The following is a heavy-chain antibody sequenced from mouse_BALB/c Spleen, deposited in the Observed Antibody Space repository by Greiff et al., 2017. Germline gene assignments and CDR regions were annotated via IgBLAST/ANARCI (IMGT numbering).Heavy chain of an antibody. V-gene: IGHV14-4*02. CDR3: NVYGRGFAY. D-gene: IGHD1-1*01. CDR2: IDPENGDT. CDR1: GFNIKDYY. Sequence: VQLQQSGAELVRPGASVKLSCTASGFNIKDYYMHWVKQRPEQGLEWIGWIDPENGDTEYAPKFQGKATMTADTSSNTAYLQLSSLTSEDTAVYYCNVYGRGFAYWGQGTLVTVSA. J-gene: IGHJ3*01.